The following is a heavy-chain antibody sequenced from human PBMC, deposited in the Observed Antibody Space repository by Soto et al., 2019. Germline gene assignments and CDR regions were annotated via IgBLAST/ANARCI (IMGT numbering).Heavy chain of an antibody. Sequence: SETLSLTCSFSGGSVISHYLTWIRQSPEKGLEWIGYMHYSGCTYYNPSLKSRVTISVETSKSQFTLKLSSVTAADTAVYYCAGGDYYHSSGYYFYYYTMDVWGQGTTVTSP. CDR1: GGSVISHY. CDR2: MHYSGCT. CDR3: AGGDYYHSSGYYFYYYTMDV. V-gene: IGHV4-59*08. D-gene: IGHD3-22*01. J-gene: IGHJ6*02.